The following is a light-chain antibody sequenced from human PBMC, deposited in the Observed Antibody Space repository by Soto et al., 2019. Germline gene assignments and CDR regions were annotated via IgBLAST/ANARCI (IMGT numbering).Light chain of an antibody. V-gene: IGKV3-20*01. J-gene: IGKJ1*01. Sequence: EIVLTQSPGTLSLSPGERATLSCRASQSVSSSYLAWYQQKPGQAPRLLIYGASGRATGIPDRFSGSGSGTDFTLTISRLEPEDFAVYYCQQYGSSPTWTFGQGNKVEIK. CDR1: QSVSSSY. CDR2: GAS. CDR3: QQYGSSPTWT.